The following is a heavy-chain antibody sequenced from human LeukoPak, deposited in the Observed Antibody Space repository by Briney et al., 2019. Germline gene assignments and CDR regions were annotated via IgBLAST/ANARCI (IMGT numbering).Heavy chain of an antibody. CDR3: AKDLDCSSTSCPNWFDP. D-gene: IGHD2-2*01. V-gene: IGHV3-30*18. CDR1: GFTFSSYG. J-gene: IGHJ5*02. Sequence: GGSLRLSCAASGFTFSSYGMHWVRQAPGKGLEWVAVISYDGSNKYYADSLKGRFTISRDNSKNTLYLQMNSLRAEDTAVYYCAKDLDCSSTSCPNWFDPWGQGTLVTVSS. CDR2: ISYDGSNK.